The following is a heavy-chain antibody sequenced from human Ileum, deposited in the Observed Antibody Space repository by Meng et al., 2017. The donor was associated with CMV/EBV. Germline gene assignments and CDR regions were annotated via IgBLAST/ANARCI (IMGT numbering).Heavy chain of an antibody. Sequence: LSLTCAGSGFTFINYATSWVRQAPGKGLEWVSAISGAAASSGSGGSTYYADSVRGRFTVSRDNSKNTVYLQMNSLRAEDTAAYYCARQADQLLINYYYYYGMDVWGQGTTVTVSS. CDR2: ISGAAASSGSGGST. CDR3: ARQADQLLINYYYYYGMDV. J-gene: IGHJ6*02. V-gene: IGHV3-23*01. D-gene: IGHD2-2*01. CDR1: GFTFINYA.